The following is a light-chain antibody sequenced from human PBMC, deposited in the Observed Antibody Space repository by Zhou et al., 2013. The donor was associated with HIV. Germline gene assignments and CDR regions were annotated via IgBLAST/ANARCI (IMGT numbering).Light chain of an antibody. CDR3: QEANSFPT. J-gene: IGKJ4*01. Sequence: DIQMTQSPSSVSASVGDRVTITCRASQDISSSLAWYQQKPGKAPDLLIYAASTLQSGVPSRFSGSGSGTNFTLTISSLQPDDFATYFCQEANSFPTFGGGTKVETK. CDR2: AAS. V-gene: IGKV1-12*01. CDR1: QDISSS.